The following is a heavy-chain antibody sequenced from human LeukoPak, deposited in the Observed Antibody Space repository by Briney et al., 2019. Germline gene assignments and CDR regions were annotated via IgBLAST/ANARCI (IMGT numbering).Heavy chain of an antibody. J-gene: IGHJ3*02. D-gene: IGHD3-22*01. V-gene: IGHV4-30-2*02. CDR3: ASLTYYYDSSGYIDPAAFDI. Sequence: SQTLSLTCAVSGGSISSGGYSWSWIRQPPGKGLEWIGYIYHSGSTYYNPSLKSRVTISVDRSKNQFSLKLSSVTAADTAVYYCASLTYYYDSSGYIDPAAFDIWGQGTMVTVSS. CDR2: IYHSGST. CDR1: GGSISSGGYS.